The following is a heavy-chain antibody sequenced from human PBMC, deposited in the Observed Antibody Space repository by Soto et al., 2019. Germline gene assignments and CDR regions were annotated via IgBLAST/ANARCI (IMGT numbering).Heavy chain of an antibody. Sequence: QVQLVQSGAEVKKPGASVKVSCTASGYTFITYGVSWVRQAPGQGLDWLGWISTYNGNTRYAERLQGRVTMTTDTTTNTACMELRNLRSDDTAVYYCARGPTDYYDNSANYFLDYWGQGTLVTVSS. CDR1: GYTFITYG. V-gene: IGHV1-18*01. J-gene: IGHJ4*02. CDR3: ARGPTDYYDNSANYFLDY. D-gene: IGHD3-22*01. CDR2: ISTYNGNT.